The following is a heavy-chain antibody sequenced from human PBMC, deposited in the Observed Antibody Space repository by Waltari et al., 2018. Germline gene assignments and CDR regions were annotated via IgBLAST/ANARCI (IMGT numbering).Heavy chain of an antibody. CDR2: IYAGGTT. Sequence: EVQLVESGGALVQPGGSLRLPCAVSGFTVRANYVTWVRQVPGKGLEWLSVIYAGGTTFYADSVKDRFIVSRDNPKNTVYLQMNTLRPDDTAIYYCARADSSGWYGFDYWGQGTLVTVSS. J-gene: IGHJ4*02. CDR1: GFTVRANY. CDR3: ARADSSGWYGFDY. V-gene: IGHV3-66*01. D-gene: IGHD6-19*01.